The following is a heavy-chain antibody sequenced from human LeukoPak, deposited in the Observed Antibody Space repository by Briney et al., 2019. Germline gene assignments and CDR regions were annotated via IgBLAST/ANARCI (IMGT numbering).Heavy chain of an antibody. J-gene: IGHJ6*03. V-gene: IGHV1-8*01. Sequence: GASVKVSCKASGYTFTSYDINWVRQATGQGLEWRGWMNPNSGNTGYAQKFQGRVTMTRNTSISTAYMELSSLRSEDTAVYYCARTPAAGTGDDYYYYYYMDVWGKGTTVTISS. CDR3: ARTPAAGTGDDYYYYYYMDV. CDR2: MNPNSGNT. CDR1: GYTFTSYD. D-gene: IGHD6-13*01.